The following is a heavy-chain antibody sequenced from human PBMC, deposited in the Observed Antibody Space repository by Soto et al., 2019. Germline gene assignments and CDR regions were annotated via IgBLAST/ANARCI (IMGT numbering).Heavy chain of an antibody. J-gene: IGHJ4*02. CDR3: EHSIYSRSSFDY. CDR1: GFSLTTNDVG. V-gene: IGHV2-5*02. Sequence: SGPTLVNRTPTLTLTCTFSGFSLTTNDVGVGWIRQPPGRALEWLALIYWDDDKRNSPSLKSRLTVTQDTHKNQFVLTMTNLAPVATPSYYCEHSIYSRSSFDYWGQVALVTVSS. CDR2: IYWDDDK. D-gene: IGHD6-6*01.